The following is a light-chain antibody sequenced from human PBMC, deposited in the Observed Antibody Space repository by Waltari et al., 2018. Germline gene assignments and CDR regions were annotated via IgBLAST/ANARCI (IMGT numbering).Light chain of an antibody. CDR2: EVT. CDR3: NSFAVGSKFV. CDR1: SSDVGSSNY. V-gene: IGLV2-8*01. Sequence: QSALTQPPSASWSPGQSVTISCPGTSSDVGSSNYVSWYQPHPGTAPKLIIYEVTKRPSGVPDRFSGSKSGNTASLTVSGLQVEDEADYYCNSFAVGSKFVFGTGTKVTVL. J-gene: IGLJ1*01.